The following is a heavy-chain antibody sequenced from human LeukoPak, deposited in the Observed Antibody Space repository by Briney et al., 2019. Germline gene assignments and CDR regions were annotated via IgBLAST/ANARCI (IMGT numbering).Heavy chain of an antibody. CDR1: GFTFSSYW. CDR3: ADLGITMIGVV. CDR2: IKQDRSEE. V-gene: IGHV3-7*01. Sequence: PRGSLRLSCAASGFTFSSYWMSWVRQAPGKGLEWVANIKQDRSEEYYVASVKGGYTISRDNAKNSLYLQMNSLRAEDTAVYYCADLGITMIGVVWGKGTTVTISS. D-gene: IGHD3-10*02. J-gene: IGHJ6*04.